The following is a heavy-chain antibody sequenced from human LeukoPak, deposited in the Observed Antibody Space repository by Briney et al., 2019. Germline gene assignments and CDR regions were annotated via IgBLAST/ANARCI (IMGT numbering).Heavy chain of an antibody. CDR1: GFTFTDYY. J-gene: IGHJ6*03. CDR2: IISSGSTI. CDR3: ARDRNEDRGKDLYYYYMDV. Sequence: GGSRRLSCAASGFTFTDYYMSWIRQAPGKGREWVSYIISSGSTIYYADSVKGRFTISRDNAKNSLYLQMNSLRAEGTAVYYCARDRNEDRGKDLYYYYMDVWGKGTTVTVSS. V-gene: IGHV3-11*04. D-gene: IGHD1-1*01.